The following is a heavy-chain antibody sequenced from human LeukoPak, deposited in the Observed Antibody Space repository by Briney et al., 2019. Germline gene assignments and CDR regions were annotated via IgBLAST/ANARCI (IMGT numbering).Heavy chain of an antibody. CDR3: ARDKDVYFDY. CDR1: GFTFSTYR. CDR2: ISSSSSYI. V-gene: IGHV3-21*01. Sequence: KPGGSLRLSCVGTGFTFSTYRMNWVRQAPGKGLEWVSSISSSSSYIYYADSVKGRITISRDNAKNSLYPQMNSLRVEDTAVYYCARDKDVYFDYWGQGTLVTVSS. J-gene: IGHJ4*02.